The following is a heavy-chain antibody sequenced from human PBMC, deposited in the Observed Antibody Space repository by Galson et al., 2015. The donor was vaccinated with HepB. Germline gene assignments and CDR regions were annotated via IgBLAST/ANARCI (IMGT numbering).Heavy chain of an antibody. V-gene: IGHV3-30*18. Sequence: SLRLSCAASGFTFSSYGMHWVRQAPGKGLEWVAVISYDGSNKYYADSVKGRFTISRDNSKNTLYLQMNSLRAEDTAVYYCAKFYGDYEGYWGQGTLVTVSS. CDR1: GFTFSSYG. J-gene: IGHJ4*02. CDR3: AKFYGDYEGY. CDR2: ISYDGSNK. D-gene: IGHD4-17*01.